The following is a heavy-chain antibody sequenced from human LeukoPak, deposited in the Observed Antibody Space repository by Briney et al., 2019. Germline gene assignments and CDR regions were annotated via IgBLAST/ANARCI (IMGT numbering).Heavy chain of an antibody. CDR1: GYTFTVYY. CDR3: ARGGYSSSPKGYYYYYYGMDV. D-gene: IGHD6-6*01. CDR2: INPNSGGT. J-gene: IGHJ6*02. V-gene: IGHV1-2*04. Sequence: ASVKVSCEASGYTFTVYYMHWVRQAPGQGLEWMGWINPNSGGTNYAQKFQGWVTMTRDTSISTAYMELSRLRSDDTAEYYCARGGYSSSPKGYYYYYYGMDVWGQGTTVTVSS.